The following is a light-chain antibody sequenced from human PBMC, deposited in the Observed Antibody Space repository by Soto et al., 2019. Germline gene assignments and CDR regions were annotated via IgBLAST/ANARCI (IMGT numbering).Light chain of an antibody. Sequence: DIQMPQSPSTLSASVGDRVTITCRASQSISSWLAWYQQKPGKAPKLLIYDASSLESGVPSRFSGSGSGTEFTLTISSLQPDDFATYYCQQYNSYLLTFGGGTKVDIK. CDR3: QQYNSYLLT. CDR1: QSISSW. V-gene: IGKV1-5*01. CDR2: DAS. J-gene: IGKJ4*01.